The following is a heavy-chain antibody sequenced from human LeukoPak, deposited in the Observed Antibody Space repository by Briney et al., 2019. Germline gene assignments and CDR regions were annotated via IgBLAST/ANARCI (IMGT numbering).Heavy chain of an antibody. D-gene: IGHD2-15*01. CDR3: ARRSCAGGSCYAY. V-gene: IGHV5-51*01. Sequence: GESLKISCKGSGYTFTNYWIGWVRRMPGKGLEWMGIIYPGDSDTRYSPSFQGQVTISADKSISTAYLQWSSLKASDTAIYYCARRSCAGGSCYAYWGPGTLVTVSS. J-gene: IGHJ4*02. CDR1: GYTFTNYW. CDR2: IYPGDSDT.